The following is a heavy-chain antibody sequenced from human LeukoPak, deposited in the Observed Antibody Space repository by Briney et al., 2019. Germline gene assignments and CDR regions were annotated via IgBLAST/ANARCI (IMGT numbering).Heavy chain of an antibody. D-gene: IGHD2-2*01. J-gene: IGHJ4*02. Sequence: PGGSLRLSCAASGFTFSSYAMSWVRQAPGKGLEWVSAISGSGGSTYYADSVKGRFTISRDNSKNTLYLQMNSLRAEDTAVYYCAKGLLGYCSSTSCLKGFDYWGQGTLVTVSS. CDR2: ISGSGGST. CDR3: AKGLLGYCSSTSCLKGFDY. CDR1: GFTFSSYA. V-gene: IGHV3-23*01.